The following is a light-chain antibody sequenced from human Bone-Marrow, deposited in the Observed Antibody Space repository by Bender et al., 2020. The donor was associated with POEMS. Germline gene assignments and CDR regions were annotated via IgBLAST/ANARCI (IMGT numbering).Light chain of an antibody. CDR3: QAWDNSSVV. J-gene: IGLJ2*01. CDR2: QDT. CDR1: KLESKY. Sequence: SYELTQPPSVSVSPGQTASITCAGEKLESKYVCWYQQKPGQSPVLVIYQDTKRPLGIPERFSGSDSGKTATLTISETQALDEADYYCQAWDNSSVVFGGGTKLTVL. V-gene: IGLV3-1*01.